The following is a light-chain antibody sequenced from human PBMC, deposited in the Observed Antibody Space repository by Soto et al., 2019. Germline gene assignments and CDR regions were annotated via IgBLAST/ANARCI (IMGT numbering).Light chain of an antibody. J-gene: IGKJ1*01. V-gene: IGKV1-5*01. Sequence: DIQMTQSPSTLSSSLLYRFTITCRASQSISSWLAWYQQKPGKAPKLLIYDASSLESGVPSRFSGSGSGTEFTLTISSLQTDDFATYYCQQYNSYWTFGQGTKVDIK. CDR2: DAS. CDR3: QQYNSYWT. CDR1: QSISSW.